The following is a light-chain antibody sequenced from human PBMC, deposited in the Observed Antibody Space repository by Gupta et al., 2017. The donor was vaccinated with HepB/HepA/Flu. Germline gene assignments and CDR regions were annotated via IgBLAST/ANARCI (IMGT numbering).Light chain of an antibody. CDR1: QSVSSGF. CDR2: GAS. CDR3: QQYGSSPWT. J-gene: IGKJ1*01. V-gene: IGKV3-20*01. Sequence: EIVLTQSPCTLSLSPGDRATLSCRASQSVSSGFLAWYQQKPGQAPRLLMYGASNRATGIPDRFSGSGSGTEFTLTISRLEPEDFAVYYCQQYGSSPWTFGQGTKVEIK.